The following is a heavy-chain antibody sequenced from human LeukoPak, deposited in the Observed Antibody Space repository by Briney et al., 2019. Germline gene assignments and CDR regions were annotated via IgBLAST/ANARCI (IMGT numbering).Heavy chain of an antibody. Sequence: GGSLRLSCAASGFTFSSYGMHWVRQAPGKGLEWVAFIRYDGSNKYYADSVKGRFTISRDNSKNTLYLQMNSLRAEDTAVYYCAKDPPDEAFCGGDCYQYFQHWGQGTLVTVSS. CDR2: IRYDGSNK. CDR1: GFTFSSYG. CDR3: AKDPPDEAFCGGDCYQYFQH. J-gene: IGHJ1*01. V-gene: IGHV3-30*02. D-gene: IGHD2-21*02.